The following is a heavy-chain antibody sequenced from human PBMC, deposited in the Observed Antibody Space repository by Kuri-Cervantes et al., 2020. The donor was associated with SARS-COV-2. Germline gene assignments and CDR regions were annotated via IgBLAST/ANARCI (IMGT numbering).Heavy chain of an antibody. J-gene: IGHJ6*03. CDR1: GYTFTSYG. V-gene: IGHV1-18*01. D-gene: IGHD4-11*01. CDR3: ARSYSNYVGYYYYYMDV. Sequence: ASVKVSCKASGYTFTSYGISWVRQAPGQGLEWMGWISAYNGNTNYAQKLQGRATMTTDTSTSTAYMELSSLRSEDTAVYYCARSYSNYVGYYYYYMDVWGKGTTVTVSS. CDR2: ISAYNGNT.